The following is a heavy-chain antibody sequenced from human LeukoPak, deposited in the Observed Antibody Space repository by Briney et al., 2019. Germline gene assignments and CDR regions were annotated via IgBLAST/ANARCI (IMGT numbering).Heavy chain of an antibody. CDR1: GYTFTSYA. CDR2: INAGNGNT. J-gene: IGHJ4*02. Sequence: ASVKVSCKASGYTFTSYAMHWVRQAPGQRLEWMGWINAGNGNTKYSQKFQGRVTITRDTSASTAYMELSSLRSEDTAVYYCARSDCSSTSCYRSPIDYWGQGTLVTVSS. V-gene: IGHV1-3*01. D-gene: IGHD2-2*02. CDR3: ARSDCSSTSCYRSPIDY.